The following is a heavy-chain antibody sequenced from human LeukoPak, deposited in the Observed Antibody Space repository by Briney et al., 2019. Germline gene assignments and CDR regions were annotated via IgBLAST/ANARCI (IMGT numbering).Heavy chain of an antibody. CDR2: IYYSGST. D-gene: IGHD3-3*01. CDR1: GGSISSYY. Sequence: SETLSLTCTVSGGSISSYYWSWIRQPPGKGLEWIGYIYYSGSTNYNPSLKSRVTISVDTSKNQFSLKLSSVTAADTAVYYCARGGYDFWSGCYTIKGPYTSNYYYYYMDVWGKGTTVTVSS. J-gene: IGHJ6*03. CDR3: ARGGYDFWSGCYTIKGPYTSNYYYYYMDV. V-gene: IGHV4-59*01.